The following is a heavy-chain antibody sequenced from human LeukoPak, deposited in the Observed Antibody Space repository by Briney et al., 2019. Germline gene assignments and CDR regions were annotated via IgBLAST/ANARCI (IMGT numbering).Heavy chain of an antibody. V-gene: IGHV3-48*02. CDR2: ISRDSSSI. J-gene: IGHJ4*02. D-gene: IGHD3-10*01. CDR3: AKSSYDSGSYYNAPFDD. Sequence: GGSLRLSCAASGFTFSSFGMSWVRQAPGKGPVWLSYISRDSSSIYYADSAKGRFTISRDNAKNSLYLQMNSLRDEDTAVYYCAKSSYDSGSYYNAPFDDWGQGTLVTVSS. CDR1: GFTFSSFG.